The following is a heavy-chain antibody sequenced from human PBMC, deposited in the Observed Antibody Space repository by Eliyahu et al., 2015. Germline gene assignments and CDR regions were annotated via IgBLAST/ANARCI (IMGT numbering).Heavy chain of an antibody. CDR2: INPRGTTT. V-gene: IGHV1-46*01. J-gene: IGHJ4*02. Sequence: QVQLVQSGAEVRKPGASVKVSCKPSGGTFTTYYIHWVRQAPGQGLEWVGTINPRGTTTTYAQKFQGRVTMTWDTSTTTVYMELSSLRHGDTAMYYCALLGALGHWGQGTLVTVSS. CDR3: ALLGALGH. CDR1: GGTFTTYY. D-gene: IGHD3-16*01.